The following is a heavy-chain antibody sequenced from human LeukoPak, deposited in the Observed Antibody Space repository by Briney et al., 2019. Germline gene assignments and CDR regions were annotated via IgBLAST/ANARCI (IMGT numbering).Heavy chain of an antibody. Sequence: SETLSLTCSVSGGSVSSYYWSRIRQSPGKGLEWIGYIHNSGRTNYNPSLKSRVTGFVDTSKNQVSLRLSSVTAADTAVYYCARHGTISSESYFDYWGQGALVTVSS. CDR3: ARHGTISSESYFDY. V-gene: IGHV4-59*08. CDR2: IHNSGRT. D-gene: IGHD1-14*01. CDR1: GGSVSSYY. J-gene: IGHJ4*02.